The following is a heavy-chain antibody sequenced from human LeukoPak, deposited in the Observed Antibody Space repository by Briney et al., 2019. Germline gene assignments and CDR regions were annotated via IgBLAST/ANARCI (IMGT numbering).Heavy chain of an antibody. Sequence: GGSLRLSCAASGFTFSSYGMNWVRQAPGKGLEWVSYISSSGSTIYYADSVKGRFTISRDNAKNSLYLQMNSLRAEDTAVYYCARLRGWTYGMDVWGQGTTVTVSS. CDR1: GFTFSSYG. J-gene: IGHJ6*02. D-gene: IGHD6-19*01. CDR3: ARLRGWTYGMDV. V-gene: IGHV3-48*03. CDR2: ISSSGSTI.